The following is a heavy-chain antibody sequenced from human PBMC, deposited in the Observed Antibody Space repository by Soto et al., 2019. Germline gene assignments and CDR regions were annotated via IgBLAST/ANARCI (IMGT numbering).Heavy chain of an antibody. Sequence: GGSLRLSCAASGFTFSSYAMTWVRQAPGKGLEWVSAISGSGDTTYYADSVKGRFTISRDNSKNTLYLQMNSLRADDTAVYYCANGRMTTRWIFDYWGQGTLVTVSS. CDR1: GFTFSSYA. J-gene: IGHJ4*02. CDR2: ISGSGDTT. D-gene: IGHD5-12*01. CDR3: ANGRMTTRWIFDY. V-gene: IGHV3-23*01.